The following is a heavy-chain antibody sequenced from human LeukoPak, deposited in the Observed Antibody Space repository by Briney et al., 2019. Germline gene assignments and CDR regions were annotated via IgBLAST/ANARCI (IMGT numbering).Heavy chain of an antibody. V-gene: IGHV3-15*01. CDR2: IKSKTDGGTT. CDR1: GFTFSNAW. CDR3: TTDHGLNTAMSSGY. D-gene: IGHD5-18*01. J-gene: IGHJ4*02. Sequence: GGSLRLSCAASGFTFSNAWMSWVRQAPGKGLEWVGRIKSKTDGGTTDYAAPVKGRFTISRDDSKNTLYLQMNSLKTEDTAVYYCTTDHGLNTAMSSGYWGQGTLVTVYS.